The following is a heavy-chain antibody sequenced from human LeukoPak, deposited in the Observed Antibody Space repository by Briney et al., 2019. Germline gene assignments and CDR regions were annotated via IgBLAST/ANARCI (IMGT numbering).Heavy chain of an antibody. CDR3: AKEYSSGWYYFDY. CDR1: GVTLSSYG. CDR2: ISYDGSNK. J-gene: IGHJ4*02. D-gene: IGHD6-19*01. V-gene: IGHV3-30*18. Sequence: GGSLRLSCAASGVTLSSYGMHWVRQAPGQGLEWVAVISYDGSNKYYADSVKGRFTISRDNSKNTLYLQMNSLRAEDTAVYYCAKEYSSGWYYFDYWGQGTLVTVSP.